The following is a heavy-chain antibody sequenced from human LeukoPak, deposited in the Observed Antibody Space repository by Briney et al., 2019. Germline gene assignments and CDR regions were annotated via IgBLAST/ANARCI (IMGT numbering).Heavy chain of an antibody. CDR2: IIPIFGTA. V-gene: IGHV1-69*06. CDR3: ARGSCSGGSCSTGYNWFDP. CDR1: GGTFSSYA. J-gene: IGHJ5*02. Sequence: SVKVSCKASGGTFSSYAISWVRQAPGQGLEWMRGIIPIFGTANYAQKFQGRDTITADKSTSTAYMELSSLRSEDTAVYYCARGSCSGGSCSTGYNWFDPWGQGTLVTVSS. D-gene: IGHD2-15*01.